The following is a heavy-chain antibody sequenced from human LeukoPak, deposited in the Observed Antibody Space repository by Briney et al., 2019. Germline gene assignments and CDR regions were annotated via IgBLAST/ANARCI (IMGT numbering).Heavy chain of an antibody. CDR2: IRSKANSYAT. Sequence: GGSLRLSCAASGFTFSGSAMHWVRQASGKGLEWVGRIRSKANSYATAYAASVKGRFTISRDDSKNTAYLQMNSLKTEDTAVYYCTRYGPGIGVRPYYFDYWGQGTLVTVSS. CDR1: GFTFSGSA. CDR3: TRYGPGIGVRPYYFDY. J-gene: IGHJ4*02. V-gene: IGHV3-73*01. D-gene: IGHD1-26*01.